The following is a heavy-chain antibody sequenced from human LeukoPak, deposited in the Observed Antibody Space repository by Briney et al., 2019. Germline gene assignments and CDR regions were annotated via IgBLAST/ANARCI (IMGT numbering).Heavy chain of an antibody. J-gene: IGHJ3*01. CDR3: ASAAGAFDF. CDR2: IWPDGSNK. CDR1: GITFSSYG. D-gene: IGHD6-13*01. Sequence: TGGSLRLSCEASGITFSSYGIHWVRQAPGKGLEWVAVIWPDGSNKYYADSVKGRFIISRDNSKNTLWLQMNSLRAEDTAVYYCASAAGAFDFWSQGTMVTVSS. V-gene: IGHV3-33*01.